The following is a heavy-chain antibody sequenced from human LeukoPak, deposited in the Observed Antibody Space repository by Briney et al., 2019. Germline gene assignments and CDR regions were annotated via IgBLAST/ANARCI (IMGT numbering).Heavy chain of an antibody. CDR2: FYSGGAT. D-gene: IGHD2-15*01. CDR1: GLTLNSSF. CDR3: ARAVGGAFYMDV. J-gene: IGHJ6*03. Sequence: GGSLRLSCVVSGLTLNSSFISWVRQAPGKGLEWVSVFYSGGATYFADSVKGRFTTSRDNSKNTLYLQMNSLRAEDTGMYYCARAVGGAFYMDVWGKGTPVTVSS. V-gene: IGHV3-53*01.